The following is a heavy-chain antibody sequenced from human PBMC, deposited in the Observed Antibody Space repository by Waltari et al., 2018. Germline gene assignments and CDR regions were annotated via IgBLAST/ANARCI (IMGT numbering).Heavy chain of an antibody. J-gene: IGHJ4*02. D-gene: IGHD2-2*01. Sequence: QVQLVQSGAEVKKPGASVKVSCKASGYTFTSYYMHWVRQAPGQGLEWMGIINPSGGSTSYAQKFQGRVTMTRDTSTSTVYMELSSLRSEDTAVYYCARGLSGVGAEMGCSSTSCYPYWGQGTLVTVSS. CDR2: INPSGGST. CDR3: ARGLSGVGAEMGCSSTSCYPY. V-gene: IGHV1-46*01. CDR1: GYTFTSYY.